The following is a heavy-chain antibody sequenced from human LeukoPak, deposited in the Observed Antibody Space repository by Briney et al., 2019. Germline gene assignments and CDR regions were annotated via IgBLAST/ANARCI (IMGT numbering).Heavy chain of an antibody. CDR3: ARSQWELPLSY. D-gene: IGHD1-26*01. CDR2: INPSGGST. CDR1: GYTFTSYY. Sequence: ASVKVSCKASGYTFTSYYMHWVRQAPGQGLEWMGIINPSGGSTNYAQKFQGRVTITADKSTSTAYMELSSLRSEDTAVYYCARSQWELPLSYWGQGTLVTVSS. V-gene: IGHV1-46*01. J-gene: IGHJ4*02.